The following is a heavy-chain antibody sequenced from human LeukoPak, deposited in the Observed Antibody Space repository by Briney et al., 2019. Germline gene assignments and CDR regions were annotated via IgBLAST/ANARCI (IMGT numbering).Heavy chain of an antibody. J-gene: IGHJ4*02. CDR1: GGSFSGYY. Sequence: SETLSLTCAVYGGSFSGYYWSWIRQPPGKGLEWIGEINHSGSTNYNPSLKSRVTISVDTSKNQFSLKLSSVTAADTAVYYYARGLGYSSSSHYWGQGTLVTVSS. D-gene: IGHD6-6*01. CDR2: INHSGST. CDR3: ARGLGYSSSSHY. V-gene: IGHV4-34*01.